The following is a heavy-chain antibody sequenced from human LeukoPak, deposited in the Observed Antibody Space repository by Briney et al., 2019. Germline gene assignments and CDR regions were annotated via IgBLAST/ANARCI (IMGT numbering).Heavy chain of an antibody. CDR1: GFIFDDYA. J-gene: IGHJ6*02. CDR2: ITGDGAGT. V-gene: IGHV3-43*02. D-gene: IGHD5-12*01. CDR3: TKGRVATVGGAKYAMDV. Sequence: GGSLRLSCAASGFIFDDYAMHWVRQAPGKGLEWVSLITGDGAGTYYEDSVRGRFAISRDNSKNSLYLIMNSLRTEDTALYYCTKGRVATVGGAKYAMDVWGQGTTVTVSS.